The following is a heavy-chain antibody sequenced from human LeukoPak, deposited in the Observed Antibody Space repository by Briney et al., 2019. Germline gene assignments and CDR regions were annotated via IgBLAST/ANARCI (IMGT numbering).Heavy chain of an antibody. CDR1: GFTFSGYW. CDR3: ARDRANYCDY. V-gene: IGHV3-30-3*01. J-gene: IGHJ4*02. Sequence: GGSMRLSCAASGFTFSGYWMHWVRQAPGKGLEWVAVISYDGSNKYYADSVKGRFTISRDNSKNTLYLQMNSLRAEDTAVYYCARDRANYCDYWGQGTLVTVSS. CDR2: ISYDGSNK.